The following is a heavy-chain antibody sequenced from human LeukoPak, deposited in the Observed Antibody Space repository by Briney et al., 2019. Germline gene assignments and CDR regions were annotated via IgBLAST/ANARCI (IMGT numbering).Heavy chain of an antibody. J-gene: IGHJ4*02. CDR2: ITLDGIST. D-gene: IGHD6-19*01. CDR1: GFPFRSYA. CDR3: ARVAVPGTYDY. Sequence: GGSLRLSRAASGFPFRSYAMHWVRQAAGKGLEYVSAITLDGISTYYANSVKGRFTISRDNSKNTLYLQMGSLRAEDMAVYYCARVAVPGTYDYWGQGTLVTVSS. V-gene: IGHV3-64*01.